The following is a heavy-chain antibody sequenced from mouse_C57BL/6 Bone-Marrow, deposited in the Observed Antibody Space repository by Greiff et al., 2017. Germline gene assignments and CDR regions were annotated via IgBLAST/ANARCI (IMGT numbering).Heavy chain of an antibody. J-gene: IGHJ3*01. Sequence: VQLQQSGPVLVKPGPSVKISCKASGFTFTDYYMHWVKQSHGKSLEWIGLVYPYNGGTSSNQKFKGKATLTVDTSSSTAYMELNSLTSEDSAVYYCERSRYEYDPWFAYWGQGTLVTVSA. D-gene: IGHD2-4*01. CDR3: ERSRYEYDPWFAY. CDR1: GFTFTDYY. CDR2: VYPYNGGT. V-gene: IGHV1-36*01.